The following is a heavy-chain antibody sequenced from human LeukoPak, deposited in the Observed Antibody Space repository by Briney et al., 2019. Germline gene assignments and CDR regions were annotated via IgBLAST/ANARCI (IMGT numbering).Heavy chain of an antibody. V-gene: IGHV3-9*01. J-gene: IGHJ1*01. CDR2: ISWNSGSI. CDR3: AKDPTHYYGSGSFFQH. Sequence: GGSLRLSCVASGLFFSNTWMHWVRQAPGKGLEWVSGISWNSGSIGYADSVKGRFTISRDNAKNSLYLQMNSLRAEDTALYYCAKDPTHYYGSGSFFQHWGQGTLVTVSS. CDR1: GLFFSNTW. D-gene: IGHD3-10*01.